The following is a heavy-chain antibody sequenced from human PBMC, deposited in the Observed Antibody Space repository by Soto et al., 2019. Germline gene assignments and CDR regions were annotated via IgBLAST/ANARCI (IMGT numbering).Heavy chain of an antibody. V-gene: IGHV2-5*02. J-gene: IGHJ4*02. CDR3: AYRLYAGWLTGSYYDY. D-gene: IGHD7-27*01. CDR1: GFSLSTSGAG. CDR2: VYWDDDK. Sequence: QITLKESGPTLVKPTQTLTLTSTFSGFSLSTSGAGVGWIRQPPPKALEWLAVVYWDDDKRYSPSLKSRLTITKDTSKNQVVLKMTNMDPVDTATYYCAYRLYAGWLTGSYYDYWGPGTLVTVSS.